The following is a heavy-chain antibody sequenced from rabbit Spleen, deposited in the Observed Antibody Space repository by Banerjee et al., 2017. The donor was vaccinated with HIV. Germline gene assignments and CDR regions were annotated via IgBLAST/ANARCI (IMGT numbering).Heavy chain of an antibody. J-gene: IGHJ4*01. V-gene: IGHV1S47*01. CDR3: VRDEAGDADFGPYYLNL. CDR1: GIDLNYNA. D-gene: IGHD6-1*01. CDR2: IYPVFGIT. Sequence: QEQLVESGGGLVQPEGSLTLSCKVSGIDLNYNAMSWGRQAPGKGLEWIVDIYPVFGITNYANSVKGRFTISSDNAQNTLYLQLSSLTAADTATYFCVRDEAGDADFGPYYLNLWGQGTLVTVS.